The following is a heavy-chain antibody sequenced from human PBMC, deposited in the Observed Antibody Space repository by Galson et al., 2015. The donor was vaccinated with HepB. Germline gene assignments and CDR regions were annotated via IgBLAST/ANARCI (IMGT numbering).Heavy chain of an antibody. CDR1: GFSLSTSGVG. J-gene: IGHJ3*01. Sequence: PALVTPTQTLTLTCTFSGFSLSTSGVGVNWIRQPPGKAPEWLALIYWDDDKRYNPSLKGRVNISKDTSNNEVVLKMTDLDPLDTATYYCPHRHIETIFGVVLNGDAFDFWGRGTLVTVSS. V-gene: IGHV2-5*02. CDR3: PHRHIETIFGVVLNGDAFDF. CDR2: IYWDDDK. D-gene: IGHD3-3*01.